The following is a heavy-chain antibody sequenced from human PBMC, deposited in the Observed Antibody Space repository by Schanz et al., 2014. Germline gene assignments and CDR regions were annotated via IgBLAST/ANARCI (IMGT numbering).Heavy chain of an antibody. CDR1: GGTFTSYA. CDR2: INLST. J-gene: IGHJ4*02. CDR3: ARAYYGSRPYFDY. D-gene: IGHD3-10*01. Sequence: QVPLVQSGAEVRKPGSSVRVSCKASGGTFTSYAFSWVRQAPGQGLEWMGVINLSTTYSQKFQGRVTMTRDTSTSTVYMELSSLRSEDTAVYYCARAYYGSRPYFDYWGQGTLVTVSS. V-gene: IGHV1-69*05.